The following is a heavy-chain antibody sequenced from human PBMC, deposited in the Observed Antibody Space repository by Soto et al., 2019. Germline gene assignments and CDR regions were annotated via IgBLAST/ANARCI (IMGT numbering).Heavy chain of an antibody. J-gene: IGHJ4*02. CDR1: GFIVSDNY. Sequence: GGSLRLSCAASGFIVSDNYMTWVRQAPGKGLDWVSVIYTGGTTYYADSVKGRFTISRDNSKNMLYLQMNSLRAEDTAVYYCARDRGYCNGGSCYDHWGQGTLVTVSS. CDR3: ARDRGYCNGGSCYDH. D-gene: IGHD2-15*01. CDR2: IYTGGTT. V-gene: IGHV3-53*01.